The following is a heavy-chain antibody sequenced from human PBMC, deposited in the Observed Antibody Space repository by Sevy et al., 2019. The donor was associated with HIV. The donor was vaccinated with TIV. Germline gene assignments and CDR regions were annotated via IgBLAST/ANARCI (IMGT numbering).Heavy chain of an antibody. J-gene: IGHJ4*02. CDR2: ISGSQYMI. CDR3: ARDLGTGYFDF. V-gene: IGHV3-11*01. Sequence: GGSLRLSCAASGFTFSDYYMSWIRQAPGKGLEWISYISGSQYMIYYADSVKGRFTISRDDAKDLLYLQMNSLRPEGLTVYFFARDLGTGYFDFWGQGTLVTVSS. D-gene: IGHD1-26*01. CDR1: GFTFSDYY.